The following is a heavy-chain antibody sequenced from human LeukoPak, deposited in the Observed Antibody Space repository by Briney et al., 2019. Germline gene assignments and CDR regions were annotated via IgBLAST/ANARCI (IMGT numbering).Heavy chain of an antibody. J-gene: IGHJ3*02. CDR2: IYHSGST. CDR1: GYSISSGYY. V-gene: IGHV4-38-2*01. Sequence: SETLPLTCAVSGYSISSGYYWGWIRQPPGKGLEWIGSIYHSGSTYYNPSLKSRVTISVDTSKNQFSLKLSSVTAADTAVYYCARSPLTYYYDSSGYRWDAFDIWGQGTMVTVSS. D-gene: IGHD3-22*01. CDR3: ARSPLTYYYDSSGYRWDAFDI.